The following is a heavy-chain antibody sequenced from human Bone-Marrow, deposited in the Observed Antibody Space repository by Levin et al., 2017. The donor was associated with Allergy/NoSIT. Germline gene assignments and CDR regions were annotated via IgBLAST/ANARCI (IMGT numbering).Heavy chain of an antibody. D-gene: IGHD1-26*01. CDR1: GYTFTAYA. CDR2: INAGNDNT. J-gene: IGHJ4*02. CDR3: ARWEWDLLDAYDY. V-gene: IGHV1-3*01. Sequence: ASVKVSCKASGYTFTAYAIHWVRQAPGQRLEWMGWINAGNDNTRFSEKFQGRVSFSRDASASTVYMDLNNLRSEDTAVYYCARWEWDLLDAYDYWGQGTLVTVSS.